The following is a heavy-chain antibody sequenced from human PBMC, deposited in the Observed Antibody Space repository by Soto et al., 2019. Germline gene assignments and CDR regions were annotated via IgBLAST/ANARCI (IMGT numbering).Heavy chain of an antibody. V-gene: IGHV6-1*01. Sequence: SQTLSLTCGISGDTVSTNSAAWNWIRQSPSRGLEWLGRTYYRSKWYNDYAVSVKSRITIIPDTSRNQFSLQLHSVTPEDTAVFYCSREWGRMTTVTTHLDFWGQGTLVTVSS. CDR2: TYYRSKWYN. J-gene: IGHJ4*02. CDR3: SREWGRMTTVTTHLDF. D-gene: IGHD4-4*01. CDR1: GDTVSTNSAA.